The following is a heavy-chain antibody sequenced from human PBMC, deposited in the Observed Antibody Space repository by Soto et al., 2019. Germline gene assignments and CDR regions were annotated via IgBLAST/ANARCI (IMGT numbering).Heavy chain of an antibody. V-gene: IGHV1-69*01. CDR3: TLSRVVGSTHFDY. J-gene: IGHJ4*02. CDR1: GGSFSKYG. D-gene: IGHD2-2*01. CDR2: ITPIFGTS. Sequence: QMQLVQSGAEVKKPGSSLKVSCKASGGSFSKYGLNWVRQAPGQGLEWMGGITPIFGTSNHAQQFQGRVTITADESTTTVYMELSSLTSEDTALYYCTLSRVVGSTHFDYWGQGTLVTVSS.